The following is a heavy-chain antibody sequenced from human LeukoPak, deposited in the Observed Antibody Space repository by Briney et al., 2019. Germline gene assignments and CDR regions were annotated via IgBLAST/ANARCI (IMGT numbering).Heavy chain of an antibody. CDR3: AALHTGTFVHH. CDR1: GFSFSGYG. CDR2: IRYDGITK. D-gene: IGHD4-17*01. Sequence: GGSLRLSCAASGFSFSGYGMHWVRQVPGKGLEWVACIRYDGITKFYIDSVKGRFAISRDNSKNTLSLQMNSRRAEDTAVYYCAALHTGTFVHHGGQGTRVPVST. V-gene: IGHV3-30*02. J-gene: IGHJ4*02.